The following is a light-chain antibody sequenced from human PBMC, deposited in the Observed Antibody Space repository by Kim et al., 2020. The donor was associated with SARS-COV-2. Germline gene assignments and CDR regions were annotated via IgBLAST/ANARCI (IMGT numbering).Light chain of an antibody. Sequence: GQSVTISCTGTCSDVGAYNLVSWYQQRPGKAPKFMIHDVSQRPSGVSNRFSGSKSGNTASLTISGLQAEDEADYYCTSYTRSDTWVFGGGTQLTVL. J-gene: IGLJ3*02. CDR1: CSDVGAYNL. CDR3: TSYTRSDTWV. V-gene: IGLV2-14*03. CDR2: DVS.